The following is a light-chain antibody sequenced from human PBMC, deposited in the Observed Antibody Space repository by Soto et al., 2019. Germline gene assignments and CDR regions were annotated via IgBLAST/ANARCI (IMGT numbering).Light chain of an antibody. V-gene: IGLV2-11*01. Sequence: QSALTQPRSVSGSPGQSVTISCTGTSSDVGGYHYVSWYQQHPGKAPKVMIYDVSKRPSGVPDRFSGSKSGNTASLTIFGLQAEDEADYYFCSYAGSYTYWVFGGGTKVTVL. CDR1: SSDVGGYHY. CDR2: DVS. J-gene: IGLJ3*02. CDR3: CSYAGSYTYWV.